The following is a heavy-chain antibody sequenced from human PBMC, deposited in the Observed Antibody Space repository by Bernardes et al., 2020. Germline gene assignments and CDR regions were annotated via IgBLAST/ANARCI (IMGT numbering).Heavy chain of an antibody. Sequence: SETLSLTCTVSGGSISSSSYYWGWLLQPPGKGLEWIGSIYYSGSTYYNPSLKSRVTISVDTSKNQFSLKLSSVTAADTAVYYCARLDHDFWRPYGMDVWGKGTTVTVSS. CDR1: GGSISSSSYY. V-gene: IGHV4-39*01. CDR3: ARLDHDFWRPYGMDV. D-gene: IGHD3-3*01. CDR2: IYYSGST. J-gene: IGHJ6*04.